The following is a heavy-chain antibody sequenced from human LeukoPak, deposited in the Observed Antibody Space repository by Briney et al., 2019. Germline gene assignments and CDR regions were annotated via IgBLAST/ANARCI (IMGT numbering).Heavy chain of an antibody. D-gene: IGHD2-2*01. V-gene: IGHV1-2*02. Sequence: ASVKVSCKASGYIXTGYYMHWVRQAPGQGLEWMGWINPNSGGTNYAQKFQGRVTMTRDTSITTAYMELSRLRSDDTAVYYCARGYCSSTSCYARNDFDYWGQGTLVTVSS. CDR2: INPNSGGT. CDR1: GYIXTGYY. CDR3: ARGYCSSTSCYARNDFDY. J-gene: IGHJ4*02.